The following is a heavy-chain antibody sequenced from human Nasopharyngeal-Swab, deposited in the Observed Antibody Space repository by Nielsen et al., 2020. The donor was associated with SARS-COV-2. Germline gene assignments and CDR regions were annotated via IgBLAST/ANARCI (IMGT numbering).Heavy chain of an antibody. J-gene: IGHJ3*02. CDR1: GFTFSDYY. CDR2: ISSSGSTI. V-gene: IGHV3-11*01. Sequence: GEALKISWAAAGFTFSDYYMSWIRQAPGKGLEWVSYISSSGSTIYYADSVKGRFTISRDNAKNSLYLQMNSLRAEDTAVYYCARESERYFDWRVAAFDIWGQGTMVTVSS. D-gene: IGHD3-9*01. CDR3: ARESERYFDWRVAAFDI.